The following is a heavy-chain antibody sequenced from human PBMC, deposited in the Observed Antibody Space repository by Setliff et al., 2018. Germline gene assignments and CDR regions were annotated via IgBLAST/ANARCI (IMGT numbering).Heavy chain of an antibody. Sequence: GGSLRLSCAASGFTFNSYPLHWVRQAPGKGLEWVAVISYDGSNKYYADSVKGRFTISRDNSKNTLYLEMNSLRAEDTAVYYCAREDDSSGYYYDYWGQGTLVTVSS. J-gene: IGHJ4*02. CDR1: GFTFNSYP. V-gene: IGHV3-30*01. CDR3: AREDDSSGYYYDY. D-gene: IGHD3-22*01. CDR2: ISYDGSNK.